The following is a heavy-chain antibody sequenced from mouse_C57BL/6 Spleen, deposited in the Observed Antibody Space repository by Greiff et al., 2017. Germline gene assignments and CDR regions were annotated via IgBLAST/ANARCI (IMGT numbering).Heavy chain of an antibody. CDR2: INPSTGGT. Sequence: EVQLQQSGPELVKPGASVKISCKASGYSFTGYYMNWVKQSPEKSLEWIGEINPSTGGTTYNQKFKAKATLTVDKSSSTAYMQLKSLTSEDSAVYYCARSWIYDGYYLGFDYWGQGTTLTVSS. CDR1: GYSFTGYY. J-gene: IGHJ2*01. CDR3: ARSWIYDGYYLGFDY. D-gene: IGHD2-3*01. V-gene: IGHV1-42*01.